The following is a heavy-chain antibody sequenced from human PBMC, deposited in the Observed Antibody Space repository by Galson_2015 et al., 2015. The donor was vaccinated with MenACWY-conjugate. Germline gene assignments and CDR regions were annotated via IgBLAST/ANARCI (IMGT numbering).Heavy chain of an antibody. D-gene: IGHD2-21*01. CDR2: IKSQTDGGKT. CDR1: ASTFSNAY. V-gene: IGHV3-15*01. J-gene: IGHJ6*03. CDR3: TTHKPASWGGLLFHFYMDV. Sequence: SLRLSCAGSASTFSNAYMSWVRQAPGKGLEWVGRIKSQTDGGKTDYAAPVKGRFTISRDDSKNTLYPQMNSLKIEDTAVYYCTTHKPASWGGLLFHFYMDVWDKGATVTVSS.